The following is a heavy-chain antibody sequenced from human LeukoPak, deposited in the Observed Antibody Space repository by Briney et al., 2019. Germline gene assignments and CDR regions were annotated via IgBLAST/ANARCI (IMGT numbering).Heavy chain of an antibody. J-gene: IGHJ3*02. V-gene: IGHV1-69*05. CDR3: ARSTICSSTSCYRSAFDI. CDR1: GGTFSSYA. D-gene: IGHD2-2*01. Sequence: SAKVSCKASGGTFSSYAISWVRQAPGQGLEWMGGIIPIFGTANYAQKFQGRVTITTDESTSTAYMELSSLRSEDTAVYYCARSTICSSTSCYRSAFDIWGQGTMVTVSS. CDR2: IIPIFGTA.